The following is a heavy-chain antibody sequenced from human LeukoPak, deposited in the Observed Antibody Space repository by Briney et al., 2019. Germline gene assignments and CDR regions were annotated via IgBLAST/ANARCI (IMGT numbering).Heavy chain of an antibody. CDR2: ISSSSSTI. V-gene: IGHV3-48*01. D-gene: IGHD2-2*02. Sequence: GGSLRLSCAASGFTFSSYSMNWVRQAPGKGLEWVSYISSSSSTIYYADSVKGRFTISRDNAKNSLYLRMNSLRAEDTAVYYCARGVGYCSSTSCYKGRDAFDIWGQGTMVTVSS. CDR3: ARGVGYCSSTSCYKGRDAFDI. CDR1: GFTFSSYS. J-gene: IGHJ3*02.